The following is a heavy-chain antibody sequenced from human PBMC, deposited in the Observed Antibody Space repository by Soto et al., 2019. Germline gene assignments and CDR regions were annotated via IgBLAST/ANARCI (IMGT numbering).Heavy chain of an antibody. CDR3: ARPNRVSRAFDI. CDR2: INSDGSST. CDR1: GFTFSSYW. D-gene: IGHD6-13*01. V-gene: IGHV3-74*01. J-gene: IGHJ3*02. Sequence: EVQLVESGGGLVQPGVSLRLSCAASGFTFSSYWMHWVRQAPGKGLVWVSRINSDGSSTSYADSVKGRFTISRDNAKNTLYLQMSSLRAEDTAVYYCARPNRVSRAFDIWGQGTMVTGSS.